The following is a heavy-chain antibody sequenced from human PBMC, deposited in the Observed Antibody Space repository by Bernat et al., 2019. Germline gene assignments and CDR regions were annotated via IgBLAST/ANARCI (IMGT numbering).Heavy chain of an antibody. CDR3: ARAALGYCSGGSCYLPGAIDY. CDR1: GGTFSSYA. V-gene: IGHV1-69*17. D-gene: IGHD2-15*01. Sequence: QVQLVQSGAEVKKPGSSVKVSCKASGGTFSSYAISWVRQAPGQGLECMGGIIPIFGIANYAQKFQGRVTITADKSTSTAYMELSSLRSEDTAVYYCARAALGYCSGGSCYLPGAIDYWGQGTLVTVSS. CDR2: IIPIFGIA. J-gene: IGHJ4*02.